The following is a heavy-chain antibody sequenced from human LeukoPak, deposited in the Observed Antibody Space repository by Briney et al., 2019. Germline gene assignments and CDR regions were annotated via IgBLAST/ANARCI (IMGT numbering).Heavy chain of an antibody. V-gene: IGHV1-46*01. J-gene: IGHJ5*02. CDR2: INPSGGST. CDR3: ARAWSMTNWFDP. CDR1: GYTFTSYY. D-gene: IGHD2-15*01. Sequence: ASVKVSCKASGYTFTSYYMHWVRQAPGQGLEWMGIINPSGGSTSYAQKFQGRVTMTRDTSTSTVYMELSSLRSEATAVYYCARAWSMTNWFDPWGQGTLVTVSS.